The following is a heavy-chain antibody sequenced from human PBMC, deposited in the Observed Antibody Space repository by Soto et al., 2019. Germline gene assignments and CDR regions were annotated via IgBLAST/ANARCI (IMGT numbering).Heavy chain of an antibody. V-gene: IGHV3-23*01. CDR2: ISGSGGST. D-gene: IGHD3-9*01. J-gene: IGHJ4*02. CDR3: AKNYYDILTGYLDY. CDR1: GFTFSSYA. Sequence: PGGSLRLSCAASGFTFSSYAMSWVRQAPGKGLEWVSAISGSGGSTYYANSVKGRFTISRDNSKNTLYLQMNSLTAEDTAVYYCAKNYYDILTGYLDYWGQGTLVTVSS.